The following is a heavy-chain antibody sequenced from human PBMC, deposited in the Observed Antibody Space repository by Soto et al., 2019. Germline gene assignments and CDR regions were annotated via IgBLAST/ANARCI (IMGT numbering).Heavy chain of an antibody. CDR3: ARLTGSPKRFYY. CDR2: IHYSGST. V-gene: IGHV4-59*11. J-gene: IGHJ4*02. Sequence: QVQLQESGPGLVKPSENLSLSCTVSGGSISPHYWTWIRQPPGKGLEYIGYIHYSGSTDYNPSLKTRVSISVDTSTNQFSLRLNSVTSAETAVYYCARLTGSPKRFYYWGQGILVTVSS. D-gene: IGHD1-26*01. CDR1: GGSISPHY.